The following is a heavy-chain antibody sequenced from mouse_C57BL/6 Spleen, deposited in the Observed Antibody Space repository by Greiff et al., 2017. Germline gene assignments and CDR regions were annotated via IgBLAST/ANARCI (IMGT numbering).Heavy chain of an antibody. D-gene: IGHD3-2*02. CDR1: GYAFSSSW. J-gene: IGHJ4*01. Sequence: QVQLQQSGPELVKPGASVKISCKASGYAFSSSWMNWVKQRPGKGLEWIGRIYPGAGDTNSNGKFKGKATLTADKSSSTAYMQLSSLTSEDSAVYFCARQLRPSMDYWGQGTSVTVSS. V-gene: IGHV1-82*01. CDR3: ARQLRPSMDY. CDR2: IYPGAGDT.